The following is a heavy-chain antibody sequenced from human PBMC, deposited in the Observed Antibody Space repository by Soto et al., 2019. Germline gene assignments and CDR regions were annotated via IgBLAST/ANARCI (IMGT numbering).Heavy chain of an antibody. Sequence: GGSLRLSCAASGFTFSSYAMSWVRQAPGKGLEWVSAIGGSGGSTYYADSVKGRFTISSDNSKNTLYLQMNSLRAEDTAVYYCAKRHVGGYLPLDYFDYWGQGTLVTVSS. CDR2: IGGSGGST. V-gene: IGHV3-23*01. CDR3: AKRHVGGYLPLDYFDY. D-gene: IGHD5-18*01. CDR1: GFTFSSYA. J-gene: IGHJ4*02.